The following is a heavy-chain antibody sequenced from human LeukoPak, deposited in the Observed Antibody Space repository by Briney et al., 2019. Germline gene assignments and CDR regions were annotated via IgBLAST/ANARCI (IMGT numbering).Heavy chain of an antibody. CDR2: IYSDGRT. CDR1: GFIVSTNY. D-gene: IGHD3-22*01. Sequence: GGSLRLPCEASGFIVSTNYMTWVRQAPGRGLECVSLIYSDGRTYYGDSVKGRFTISRDNSKNTLYLQMNSLRAEDTAVYYCAKVRNLYDSSGYCDYWGQGTLVTVSS. J-gene: IGHJ4*02. CDR3: AKVRNLYDSSGYCDY. V-gene: IGHV3-53*01.